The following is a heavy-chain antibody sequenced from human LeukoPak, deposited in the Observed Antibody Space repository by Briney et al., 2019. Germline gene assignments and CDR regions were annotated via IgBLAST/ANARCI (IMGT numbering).Heavy chain of an antibody. V-gene: IGHV3-7*01. CDR3: ASHPTSSMAARTGFDY. Sequence: GGSLRLSCAASGFTFSNYWMSWVRQAPGEGLEWVANIKQDGSEKYYVDSVKGRFTISRDNAKNSLYLQMNSLRAEDTAVYYCASHPTSSMAARTGFDYWGQGTLVTVSS. CDR2: IKQDGSEK. CDR1: GFTFSNYW. J-gene: IGHJ4*02. D-gene: IGHD6-6*01.